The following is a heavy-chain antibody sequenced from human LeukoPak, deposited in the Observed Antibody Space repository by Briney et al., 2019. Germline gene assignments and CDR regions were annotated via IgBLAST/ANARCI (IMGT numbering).Heavy chain of an antibody. Sequence: GASVKVSCKASGYTFTSYDINWVRQATGQGLEWMGWMNPNSGNTGYAQKFQGRVTITRNTSISTAYMELSSLRSEDTAVYYCARAADSSGIDAFDIWGQGTMVTVSS. CDR3: ARAADSSGIDAFDI. V-gene: IGHV1-8*03. J-gene: IGHJ3*02. CDR1: GYTFTSYD. D-gene: IGHD6-19*01. CDR2: MNPNSGNT.